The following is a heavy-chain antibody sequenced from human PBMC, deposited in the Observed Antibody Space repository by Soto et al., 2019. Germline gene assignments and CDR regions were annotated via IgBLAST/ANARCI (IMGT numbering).Heavy chain of an antibody. V-gene: IGHV3-30-3*01. D-gene: IGHD2-2*01. Sequence: QVQLVESGGGVVQPGGSLRLSCAASGFTFSSYAMHWVRQAPGKGLEWVAVISYDGSNKYYADSVKGRFTISRDNSKNTLYLQMNSLRAEDTAVYYCASRAQDIVVVPAALTWGQGTLVTVSS. CDR3: ASRAQDIVVVPAALT. CDR2: ISYDGSNK. J-gene: IGHJ4*02. CDR1: GFTFSSYA.